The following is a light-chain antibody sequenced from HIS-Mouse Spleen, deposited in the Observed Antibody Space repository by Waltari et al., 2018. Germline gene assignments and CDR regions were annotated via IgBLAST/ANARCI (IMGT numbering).Light chain of an antibody. CDR3: QQLNSYPPT. CDR2: AAS. CDR1: QGISSY. J-gene: IGKJ1*01. V-gene: IGKV1-9*01. Sequence: DIPLTQSPSFLSASVGARVTITCRASQGISSYLAWYQQKPGKAPKLLIYAASTLQSGVPSRFSGSGSGTEFTLTISSLQPEDFATYYCQQLNSYPPTFGQGTKVEIK.